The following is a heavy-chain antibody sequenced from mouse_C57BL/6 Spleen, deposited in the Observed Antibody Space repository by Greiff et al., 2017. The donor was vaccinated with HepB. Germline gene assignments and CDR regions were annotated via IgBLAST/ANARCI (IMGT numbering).Heavy chain of an antibody. D-gene: IGHD2-5*01. CDR1: GFTFSSYA. CDR3: ARDLHYSNLAWFAY. CDR2: ISDGGSYT. J-gene: IGHJ3*01. Sequence: EVKLMESGGGLVKPGGSLKLSCAASGFTFSSYAMSWVRQTPEKRLEWVATISDGGSYTYYPDNVKGRFTISRDNAKNNLYLQMSHLKSEDTAMYYCARDLHYSNLAWFAYWGQGTLVTVSA. V-gene: IGHV5-4*01.